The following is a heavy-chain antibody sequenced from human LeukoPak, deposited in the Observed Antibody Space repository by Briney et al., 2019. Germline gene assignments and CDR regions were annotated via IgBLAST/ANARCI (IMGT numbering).Heavy chain of an antibody. J-gene: IGHJ4*02. CDR1: GFTFSTAW. V-gene: IGHV3-7*01. CDR3: ATDVGAD. Sequence: GGSLRLPCAASGFTFSTAWMTWVRQTPGKGLAWVAKIKEDGSKTYYEDSVRGRFTICRDNANKLLYLQMNSLRAEDSAVYYCATDVGADWGPGTLITVSS. CDR2: IKEDGSKT.